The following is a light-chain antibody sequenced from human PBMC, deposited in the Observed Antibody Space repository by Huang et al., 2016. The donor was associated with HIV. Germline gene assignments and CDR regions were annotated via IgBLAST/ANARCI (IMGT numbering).Light chain of an antibody. CDR3: QQRSDWPLT. V-gene: IGKV3-11*01. CDR2: DAS. Sequence: EIVLTQSPDTLSLSPGERATLSCRASQSVSSYLAWYQQKPGQAPSLLIYDASNRATGIPARFSGSGSGTDFTLTISSLEPEDFAVYYCQQRSDWPLTFGPGTKVDIK. J-gene: IGKJ3*01. CDR1: QSVSSY.